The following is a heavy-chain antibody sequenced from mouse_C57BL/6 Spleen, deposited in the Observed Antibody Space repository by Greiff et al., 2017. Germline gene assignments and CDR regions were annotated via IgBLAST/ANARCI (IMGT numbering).Heavy chain of an antibody. J-gene: IGHJ1*03. CDR3: ARCPYYDGSSDWYFDV. D-gene: IGHD1-1*01. CDR1: GYTFTSYW. V-gene: IGHV1-69*01. Sequence: VQVVESGAELVMPGASVKLSCKASGYTFTSYWMHWVKQRPGQGLEWIGEIDPSDSYTNYNQKFKGKSTLTVDKSSSTAYMQLSSLTSEDSAVYYCARCPYYDGSSDWYFDVWGTGTTVTVSS. CDR2: IDPSDSYT.